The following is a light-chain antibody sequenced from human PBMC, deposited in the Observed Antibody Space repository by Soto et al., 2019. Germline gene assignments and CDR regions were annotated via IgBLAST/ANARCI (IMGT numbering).Light chain of an antibody. V-gene: IGKV3-15*01. J-gene: IGKJ2*01. CDR1: QRVSSN. CDR3: QQYNDWPPKYT. CDR2: GAS. Sequence: EIVMTQSPATLSVSPGERATLSCRASQRVSSNLAWYQQKPGQAPRLLIYGASTRATGIPARFSGNGSGTEFTLTISSLQSEDFAVYYCQQYNDWPPKYTFGQGTKLEIK.